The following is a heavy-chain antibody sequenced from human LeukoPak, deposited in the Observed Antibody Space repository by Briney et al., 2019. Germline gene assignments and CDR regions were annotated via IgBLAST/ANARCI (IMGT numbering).Heavy chain of an antibody. J-gene: IGHJ4*02. Sequence: ASVKVSCKASGYTFTTYKMHWVRQAPGQGLEWMGIINPSDDTTTYSQKFQDRVTMTRDTSTSTFYMDLSSLRSEDTAVYYCARGNWKWSFDHWGQGTLVTVSS. CDR1: GYTFTTYK. CDR2: INPSDDTT. CDR3: ARGNWKWSFDH. V-gene: IGHV1-46*01. D-gene: IGHD1-1*01.